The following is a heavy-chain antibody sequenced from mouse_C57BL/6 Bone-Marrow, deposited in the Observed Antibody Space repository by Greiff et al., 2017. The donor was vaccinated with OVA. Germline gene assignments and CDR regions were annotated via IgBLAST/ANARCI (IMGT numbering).Heavy chain of an antibody. V-gene: IGHV14-2*01. CDR2: IDPEDGET. Sequence: EVKLLESGAELVKPGASVKLSCTASGFNIKDYYMHWVKQRTEQGLEWIGRIDPEDGETKYAPNFQGKATITAVTSSNTSYLQLSSLTSEDTAVYYCARPLCAMDYWGQGTTVTVSS. D-gene: IGHD6-1*01. CDR3: ARPLCAMDY. CDR1: GFNIKDYY. J-gene: IGHJ4*01.